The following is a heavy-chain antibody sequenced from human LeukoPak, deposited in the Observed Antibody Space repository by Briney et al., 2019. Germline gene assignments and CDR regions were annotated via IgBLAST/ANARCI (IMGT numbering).Heavy chain of an antibody. CDR2: IKSKTDGGTI. Sequence: TGGSLRLSCAASGFSLRTFTLHWVRQAPGKGLEWVGRIKSKTDGGTIDYAAPVKGRFTISRDDSKNTLYLQMNSLKTEDTAVYYCTTDQWNWGQGTLVTVSS. V-gene: IGHV3-15*01. J-gene: IGHJ4*02. CDR1: GFSLRTFT. D-gene: IGHD2-8*01. CDR3: TTDQWN.